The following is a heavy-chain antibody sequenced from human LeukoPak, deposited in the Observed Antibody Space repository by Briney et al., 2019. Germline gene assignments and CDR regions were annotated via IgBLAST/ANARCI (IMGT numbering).Heavy chain of an antibody. Sequence: GGSLRLSCAASGFTFSSYGMHWVRQAPGKGLEWVAVISYDGSNKYYADSVKGRFTISRYNSKNTLYLQMNSLRAEDTAVYYCAMTGDDFWSGGFDYWGQGTLVTVSS. CDR2: ISYDGSNK. D-gene: IGHD3-3*01. CDR1: GFTFSSYG. V-gene: IGHV3-30*03. J-gene: IGHJ4*02. CDR3: AMTGDDFWSGGFDY.